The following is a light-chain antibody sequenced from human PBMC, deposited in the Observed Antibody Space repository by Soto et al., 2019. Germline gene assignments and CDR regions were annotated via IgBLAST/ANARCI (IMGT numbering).Light chain of an antibody. CDR1: SSNIGSNT. Sequence: QSVLTQPPSVSGTPGQRVTISCSGSSSNIGSNTVSWYQQLPGTAPKLLIYSNDQRPSGVPDRFSDSKSGTSDSLVISGLQSEDEADYDCAAWDDSLNGPVFGGGTKLTVL. J-gene: IGLJ3*02. CDR3: AAWDDSLNGPV. CDR2: SND. V-gene: IGLV1-44*01.